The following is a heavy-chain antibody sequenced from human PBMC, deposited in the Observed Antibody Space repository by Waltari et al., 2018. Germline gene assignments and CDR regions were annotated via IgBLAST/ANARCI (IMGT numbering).Heavy chain of an antibody. D-gene: IGHD3-9*01. CDR1: GYTFTSYG. CDR3: ARDQKTPKTYYDILTGYSGTSYYYYGMDV. J-gene: IGHJ6*02. V-gene: IGHV1-18*01. CDR2: ISAYNGNT. Sequence: QVQLVQSGAEVKKPGASVKVSCKASGYTFTSYGISWVRQAPGQGLEWMGWISAYNGNTNYAQKLQGRVTMTTDTSTSTAYMELRSLRSDDTAVYYCARDQKTPKTYYDILTGYSGTSYYYYGMDVWGQGTTVTVSS.